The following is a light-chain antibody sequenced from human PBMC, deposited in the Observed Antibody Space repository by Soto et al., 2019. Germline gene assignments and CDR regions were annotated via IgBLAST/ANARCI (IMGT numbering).Light chain of an antibody. V-gene: IGKV3-20*01. J-gene: IGKJ1*01. CDR1: QSVSSSY. CDR3: KQYGSSPPWT. Sequence: EIVLTQSPGTLSLSPGERATLSCRASQSVSSSYLAWYQQKPGQAPRLLIYGASSRATGIPDRFSGSGSGTDFTLNISRLGPEDFAVYYCKQYGSSPPWTFGQGTKVEIK. CDR2: GAS.